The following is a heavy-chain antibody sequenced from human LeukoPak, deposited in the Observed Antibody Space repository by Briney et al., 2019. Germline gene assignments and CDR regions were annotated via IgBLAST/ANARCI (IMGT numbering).Heavy chain of an antibody. J-gene: IGHJ3*02. CDR1: GFTFSDAW. CDR3: TTPLPSRHCHSSSCYIFDI. CDR2: IKSKTDGGTT. D-gene: IGHD2-2*01. V-gene: IGHV3-15*01. Sequence: PGGSLRLSCAASGFTFSDAWMSWVRQAPGKGLEWVGRIKSKTDGGTTDYAAPVKGRFTISRDDSKNTLYLQMDSLKSEDTAVYYCTTPLPSRHCHSSSCYIFDIWGQGTMVTVSS.